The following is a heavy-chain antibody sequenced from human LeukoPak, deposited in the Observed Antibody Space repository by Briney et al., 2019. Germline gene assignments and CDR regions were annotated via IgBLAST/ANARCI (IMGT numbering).Heavy chain of an antibody. Sequence: PGGSLRLSSAASGFTFSSYWMHWVRQAPGKGLVWVSRINSDGSSTSYADSVKGRFTISRDNAKNSLYLQMNSLRAEDMALYYCAKGRGLSSDYGVDYWGQGTLDTVSS. CDR3: AKGRGLSSDYGVDY. V-gene: IGHV3-74*01. CDR1: GFTFSSYW. J-gene: IGHJ4*02. CDR2: INSDGSST. D-gene: IGHD4-17*01.